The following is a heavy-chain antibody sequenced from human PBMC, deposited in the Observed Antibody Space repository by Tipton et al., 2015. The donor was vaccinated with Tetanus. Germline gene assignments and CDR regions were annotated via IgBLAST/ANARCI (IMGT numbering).Heavy chain of an antibody. V-gene: IGHV4-39*07. Sequence: LRLSCSVSGGSISGSSYYWSWIRQPPGKALEWIGSIYYSGSTFYHPSLQSRVTISVDTSQKQISLKVNSVTAADTAVYYCARDRGVRGGYYYYHGMDVWGQGTTVTVSS. CDR3: ARDRGVRGGYYYYHGMDV. CDR2: IYYSGST. D-gene: IGHD3-10*01. J-gene: IGHJ6*02. CDR1: GGSISGSSYY.